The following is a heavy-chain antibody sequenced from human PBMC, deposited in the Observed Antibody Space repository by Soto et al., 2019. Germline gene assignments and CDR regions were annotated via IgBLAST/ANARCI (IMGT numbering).Heavy chain of an antibody. D-gene: IGHD3-22*01. J-gene: IGHJ6*02. V-gene: IGHV3-48*03. Sequence: EVQLVESGGGLVQPGGSLRLSCAASGFTFSSYEMNRVRQAPGKGLEWVSYISSSGSTIYYADSVKGRFTISRDNAKNSLYLQMNSLRAEDTAVYYCARDTYYYDSSSYYDYYYGMDVWGQGTTVTVSS. CDR2: ISSSGSTI. CDR3: ARDTYYYDSSSYYDYYYGMDV. CDR1: GFTFSSYE.